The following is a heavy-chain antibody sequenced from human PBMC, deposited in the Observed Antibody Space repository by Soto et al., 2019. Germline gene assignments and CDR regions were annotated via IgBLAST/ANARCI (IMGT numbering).Heavy chain of an antibody. CDR1: GFTFSSYA. J-gene: IGHJ4*02. V-gene: IGHV3-23*01. CDR2: ISGSGGST. D-gene: IGHD6-13*01. CDR3: AREGYPYDY. Sequence: PGGSLRLSCAASGFTFSSYAMSWVRQAPGKGLEWVSAISGSGGSTYYADSVKGRFTISRDNAKNSLYLQMNSLRDEDTAVYYCAREGYPYDYWGQGTLVTVSS.